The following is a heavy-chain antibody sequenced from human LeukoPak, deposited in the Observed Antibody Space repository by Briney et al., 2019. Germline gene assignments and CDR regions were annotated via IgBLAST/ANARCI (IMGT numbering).Heavy chain of an antibody. Sequence: ASVKVSCKASGYTFTSYAMNWVRQAPGQGLEWMGWINTNTGNPTCAQGFTGRFVFSLDTSVSTAYLQISSLKAEDTAVYYCARDRVLLWFGESYYFDYWGQGTLVTVSS. J-gene: IGHJ4*02. CDR1: GYTFTSYA. D-gene: IGHD3-10*01. CDR3: ARDRVLLWFGESYYFDY. CDR2: INTNTGNP. V-gene: IGHV7-4-1*02.